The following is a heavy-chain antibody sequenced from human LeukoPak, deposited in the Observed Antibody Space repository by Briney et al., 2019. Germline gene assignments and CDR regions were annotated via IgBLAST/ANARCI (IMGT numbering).Heavy chain of an antibody. V-gene: IGHV1-2*02. CDR3: AREPGTATGY. Sequence: GASVKVSCKASGYTFTNYYLHWVLQAPGQGLEWMGWIYPNTGGTKSTQKFQGRVSMTRDTSINTAYMEMINLTSADTAVYYCAREPGTATGYWGQGTLVTVSS. CDR1: GYTFTNYY. CDR2: IYPNTGGT. D-gene: IGHD1-1*01. J-gene: IGHJ4*02.